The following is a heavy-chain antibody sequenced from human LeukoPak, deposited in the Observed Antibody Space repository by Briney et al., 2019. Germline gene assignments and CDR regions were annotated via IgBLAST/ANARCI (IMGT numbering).Heavy chain of an antibody. D-gene: IGHD3-10*01. V-gene: IGHV4-34*01. Sequence: SETLSLTCAVYGGSFSGYYWSWIRQPPGKGLEWIGEINHSGSTNYNPSLKSRVTISVDTSKNQFSLKLSSVTAADTAVYYCATDDPELWFGELSSYYYGRDVWGQGTTVTVSS. J-gene: IGHJ6*02. CDR1: GGSFSGYY. CDR3: ATDDPELWFGELSSYYYGRDV. CDR2: INHSGST.